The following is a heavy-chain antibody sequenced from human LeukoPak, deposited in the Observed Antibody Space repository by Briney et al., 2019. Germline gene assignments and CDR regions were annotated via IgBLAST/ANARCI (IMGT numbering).Heavy chain of an antibody. J-gene: IGHJ4*02. D-gene: IGHD4-17*01. CDR1: GFTFRNYA. Sequence: PGGSLRLSCAASGFTFRNYAMRWVRQAPGKGLEWVSGISGRSGSTDYADSVKGRFAISRDNSKNTLYLQMNSLRAEDTAIYYCAKDLKTTVTTIFDYWGQGTLVTVSS. CDR3: AKDLKTTVTTIFDY. V-gene: IGHV3-23*01. CDR2: ISGRSGST.